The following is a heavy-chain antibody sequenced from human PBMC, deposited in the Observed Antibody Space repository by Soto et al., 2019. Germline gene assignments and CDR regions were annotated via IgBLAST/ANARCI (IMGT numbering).Heavy chain of an antibody. CDR1: GFTFSSYA. V-gene: IGHV3-64D*06. J-gene: IGHJ4*02. CDR2: ISTKGGST. D-gene: IGHD3-22*01. CDR3: VKGEYYYDSSGYYPFDY. Sequence: GGSLRLWGSVPGFTFSSYAMHWARQAPGKGWDYVSSISTKGGSTHYADSVKGRFTISRDNSKNTQYLQMSSLRADDTAVYYCVKGEYYYDSSGYYPFDYWGQGTLVTVSS.